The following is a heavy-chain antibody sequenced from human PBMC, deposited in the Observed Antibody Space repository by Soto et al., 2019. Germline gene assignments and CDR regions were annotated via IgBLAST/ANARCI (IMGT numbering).Heavy chain of an antibody. J-gene: IGHJ4*02. Sequence: QVQLVQSGAEVKKPGSSVKVSCKASGGTFSSYAISWVRQAPGQGLEWMGGIIPIFGTANYAQKFQGRVTITADESTSTAYMELSSLRSEVTAVYYCARENGSGSYYPYYFDYWGQGTLVTVSS. V-gene: IGHV1-69*01. CDR1: GGTFSSYA. CDR3: ARENGSGSYYPYYFDY. CDR2: IIPIFGTA. D-gene: IGHD3-10*01.